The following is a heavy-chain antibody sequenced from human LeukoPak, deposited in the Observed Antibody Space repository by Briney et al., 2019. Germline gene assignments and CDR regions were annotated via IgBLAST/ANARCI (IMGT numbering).Heavy chain of an antibody. V-gene: IGHV3-48*01. D-gene: IGHD1-1*01. CDR3: ARTWVTTRFDY. Sequence: SVKGRFTISRDNAKNSLYLQMNSLRAEDTAVYYCARTWVTTRFDYWGQGTLVTVSS. J-gene: IGHJ4*02.